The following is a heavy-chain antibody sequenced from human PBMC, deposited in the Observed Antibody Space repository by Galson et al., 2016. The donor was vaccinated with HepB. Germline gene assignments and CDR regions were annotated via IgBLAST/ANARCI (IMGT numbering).Heavy chain of an antibody. J-gene: IGHJ4*02. D-gene: IGHD6-13*01. CDR2: IYSSGST. CDR1: GGSISNYY. CDR3: ARVSAAGGTRLFDY. V-gene: IGHV4-59*01. Sequence: SETLSLTCTVPGGSISNYYWNWIRQPPGKGLEWIGFIYSSGSTNYNPSLKSRVTIAIDTSTNQYSLKLSSVTAADTAVYYCARVSAAGGTRLFDYWGQGTLVTVSS.